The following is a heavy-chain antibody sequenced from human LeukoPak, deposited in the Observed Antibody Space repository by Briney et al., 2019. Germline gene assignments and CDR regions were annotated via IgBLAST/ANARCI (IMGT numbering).Heavy chain of an antibody. CDR1: GDSVSRNNAG. V-gene: IGHV6-1*01. Sequence: SQTLSLTCAISGDSVSRNNAGWNWIRQSPSRGLEWLGRTYYRSKWYSDFAPSVRNRITISPDTSKNQFSLQLNSVTPEDTAVYYCAREYSSSWYNWFDPWGQGTLVTVSS. D-gene: IGHD6-13*01. J-gene: IGHJ5*02. CDR2: TYYRSKWYS. CDR3: AREYSSSWYNWFDP.